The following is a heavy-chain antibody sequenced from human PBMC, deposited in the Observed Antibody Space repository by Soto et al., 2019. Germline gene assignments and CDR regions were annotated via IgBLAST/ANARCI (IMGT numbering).Heavy chain of an antibody. V-gene: IGHV5-51*01. CDR2: IYPGDSDT. D-gene: IGHD6-6*01. CDR1: GYSFTSYW. J-gene: IGHJ6*02. Sequence: GESLKISCKASGYSFTSYWIGWVRQMPGKGLEWMGIIYPGDSDTRYSPSFQGQVTISADKSISTAYLQRSSLKASDTAMYYCARHSSSVPISLYYYYGMDVWGQGTPVTVSS. CDR3: ARHSSSVPISLYYYYGMDV.